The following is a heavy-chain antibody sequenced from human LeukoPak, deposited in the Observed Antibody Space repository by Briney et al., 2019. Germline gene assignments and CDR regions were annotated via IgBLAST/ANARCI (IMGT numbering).Heavy chain of an antibody. J-gene: IGHJ4*02. CDR1: GFTFSSYT. Sequence: GGSLRLSCAASGFTFSSYTMNWVRQAPGKGLEWVSSISGSSSSIYYADSLKGRFTVSRDNAKNSLYLQMNSLRDEDTAVYYCARFLDYDYVWGSSKKDPDDYWGQGTLVTVSS. CDR2: ISGSSSSI. CDR3: ARFLDYDYVWGSSKKDPDDY. D-gene: IGHD3-16*01. V-gene: IGHV3-21*04.